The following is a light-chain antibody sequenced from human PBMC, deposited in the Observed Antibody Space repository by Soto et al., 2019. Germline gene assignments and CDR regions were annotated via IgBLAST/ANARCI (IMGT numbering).Light chain of an antibody. Sequence: EIVMTQSPATLSVSPGERATLSCRASQSVSSNLAWYQLKPGQAPRLLIYGASTRATGIPARFSGSGSGTECTLTIGSLQSEDFAVYYCQQYNNWPRTFGQGTQVEIK. CDR1: QSVSSN. J-gene: IGKJ1*01. CDR3: QQYNNWPRT. CDR2: GAS. V-gene: IGKV3-15*01.